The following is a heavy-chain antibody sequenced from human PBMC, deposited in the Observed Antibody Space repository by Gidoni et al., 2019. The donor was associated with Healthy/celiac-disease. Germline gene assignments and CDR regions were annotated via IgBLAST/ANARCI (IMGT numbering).Heavy chain of an antibody. Sequence: QDGSEKYYVDSVKGRFTISRDNAKNSLYLQMNSLRAEDTAVYYCAREDCSGGSCYSYYYYYYGMDVWGQGTTVTVSS. CDR3: AREDCSGGSCYSYYYYYYGMDV. D-gene: IGHD2-15*01. V-gene: IGHV3-7*03. J-gene: IGHJ6*02. CDR2: QDGSEK.